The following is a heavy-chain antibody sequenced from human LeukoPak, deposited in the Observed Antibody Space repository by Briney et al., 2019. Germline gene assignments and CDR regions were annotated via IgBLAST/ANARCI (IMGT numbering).Heavy chain of an antibody. J-gene: IGHJ4*02. CDR3: ARDRESYCTGGSCYSTGDY. V-gene: IGHV3-21*01. CDR1: GFTFSSYS. D-gene: IGHD2-15*01. Sequence: PGGSLRLXCAASGFTFSSYSMNWVRQAPGKGLEWVSSISSSSSYIYYADSMKGRFTMSRDNAKNSLYLQMNSLRAEDTAVYYCARDRESYCTGGSCYSTGDYWGQGTLVTASS. CDR2: ISSSSSYI.